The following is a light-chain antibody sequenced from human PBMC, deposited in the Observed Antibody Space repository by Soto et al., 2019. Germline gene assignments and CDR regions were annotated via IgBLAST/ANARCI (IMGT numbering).Light chain of an antibody. CDR2: GAS. J-gene: IGKJ3*01. Sequence: EIVLTQSPGTLSLSPGERATLSCRASQSVSSSYLAWYQQKPGQAPRLLIYGASSRATGIPARFSGSGSGTDFTLTISSLEPEDFAVYYCQQRSNWPPEFGPGTKVDIK. CDR3: QQRSNWPPE. V-gene: IGKV3D-20*02. CDR1: QSVSSSY.